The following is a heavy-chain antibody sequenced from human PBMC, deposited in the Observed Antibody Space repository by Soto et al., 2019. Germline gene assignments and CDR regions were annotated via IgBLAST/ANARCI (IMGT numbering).Heavy chain of an antibody. Sequence: QVQLVESGGGVVQPGTSLRLSCAASGFNFYNYALHWVRRAPGKGLEWVAVISYDGSIKYYADSVKGRFTISRDNSKNTLYLQLNSPRTEDMGVYHCARGHTANAAMVTGQFDYWGQGTLVTVSS. D-gene: IGHD5-18*01. CDR1: GFNFYNYA. CDR2: ISYDGSIK. CDR3: ARGHTANAAMVTGQFDY. V-gene: IGHV3-30-3*01. J-gene: IGHJ4*02.